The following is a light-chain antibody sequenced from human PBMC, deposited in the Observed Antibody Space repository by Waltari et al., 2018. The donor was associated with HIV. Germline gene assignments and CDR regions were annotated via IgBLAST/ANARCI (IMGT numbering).Light chain of an antibody. CDR1: QSVLYRSNNKNF. CDR3: QQYYSTLFT. CDR2: WAS. Sequence: DIVMTQSPDSLAVSLGERDTINCKSSQSVLYRSNNKNFLAWYQQKPGQPPKLLIYWASTRESGVPDRFSGSGAGADFTLTISSLQAEDVAVYYCQQYYSTLFTFGQGTRLEIK. J-gene: IGKJ5*01. V-gene: IGKV4-1*01.